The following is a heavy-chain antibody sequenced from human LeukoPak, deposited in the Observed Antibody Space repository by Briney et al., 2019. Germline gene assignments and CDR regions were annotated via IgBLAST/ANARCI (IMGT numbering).Heavy chain of an antibody. D-gene: IGHD2-2*01. CDR3: ARDTGCSSTSCLYYYTDV. CDR1: GGSISSYY. J-gene: IGHJ6*03. CDR2: IYYSGSGST. Sequence: SETLSLTCTVSGGSISSYYWSWIRRPPGKGLEWIGYIYYSGSGSTNYNPSLKGRLTMSVDTSKNQFSLRLSSVTAADTAVYYCARDTGCSSTSCLYYYTDVWGKGTTVTVSS. V-gene: IGHV4-59*01.